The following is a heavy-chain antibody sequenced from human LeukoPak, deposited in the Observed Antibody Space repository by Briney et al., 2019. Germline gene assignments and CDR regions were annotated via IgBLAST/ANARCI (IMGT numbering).Heavy chain of an antibody. J-gene: IGHJ4*02. V-gene: IGHV3-23*01. CDR1: GFTFSNFA. CDR2: ITSGGNT. CDR3: ARETQLVY. Sequence: PGGSLRLSCAASGFTFSNFAMSWVRQAPGKGLEWVSTITSGGNTYYADSVKSRFTISRDNSKNTLYLQMNTLRAEGTAVYYCARETQLVYWGQGTLVTVSS.